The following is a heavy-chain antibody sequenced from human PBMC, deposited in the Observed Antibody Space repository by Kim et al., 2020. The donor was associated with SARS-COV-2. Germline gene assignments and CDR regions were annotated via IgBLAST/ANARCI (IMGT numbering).Heavy chain of an antibody. CDR3: ARDPSYGSGSYYDDY. J-gene: IGHJ4*02. Sequence: KFQGRVTITRDTSASTAYMELSSLRSEDTAVYYCARDPSYGSGSYYDDYWGQGTLVTVSS. D-gene: IGHD3-10*01. V-gene: IGHV1-3*01.